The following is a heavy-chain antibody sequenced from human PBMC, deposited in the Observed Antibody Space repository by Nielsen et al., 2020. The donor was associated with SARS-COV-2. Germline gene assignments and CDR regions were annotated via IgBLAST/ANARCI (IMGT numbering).Heavy chain of an antibody. D-gene: IGHD3-3*01. Sequence: SETLSLTCTVSGGSISSSSYYWGWIRQPPGKGLEWIGSIYYSGSTYYNPSLKSRVTISVDTSKNQFSLKLSSVTAADTAVYYCARGQVAYYDFWSGYFTPDWYFDLWGRGTLVTVSS. CDR2: IYYSGST. CDR3: ARGQVAYYDFWSGYFTPDWYFDL. V-gene: IGHV4-39*07. J-gene: IGHJ2*01. CDR1: GGSISSSSYY.